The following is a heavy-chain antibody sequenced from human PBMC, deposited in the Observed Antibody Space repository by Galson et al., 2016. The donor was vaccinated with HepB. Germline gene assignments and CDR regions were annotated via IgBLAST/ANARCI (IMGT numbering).Heavy chain of an antibody. CDR3: ARDFDGSFPNLDF. J-gene: IGHJ4*02. D-gene: IGHD5-24*01. CDR2: IGSSGPV. CDR1: GFTFSSYS. Sequence: SLRLSCAASGFTFSSYSMIWVRQTPGKGLEWVSYIGSSGPVYYADSLQGRFTISRDNAKKLLYLQMNRLRDEDTAVYYCARDFDGSFPNLDFWGQGTLVTVSS. V-gene: IGHV3-48*02.